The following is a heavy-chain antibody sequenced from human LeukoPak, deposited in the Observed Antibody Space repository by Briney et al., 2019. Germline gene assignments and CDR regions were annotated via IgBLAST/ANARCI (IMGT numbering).Heavy chain of an antibody. CDR2: IYSGGST. J-gene: IGHJ4*02. D-gene: IGHD6-19*01. CDR1: GFTVSSNY. CDR3: ARDSISGAVAGYYFDY. Sequence: GGSLRLSCAASGFTVSSNYMSWVRQAPGKGLEWVSVIYSGGSTYYADSVKGRFTISRDNSKNTLYLQMNSLRAEDTAMYYCARDSISGAVAGYYFDYWGQGTLVTVSS. V-gene: IGHV3-53*01.